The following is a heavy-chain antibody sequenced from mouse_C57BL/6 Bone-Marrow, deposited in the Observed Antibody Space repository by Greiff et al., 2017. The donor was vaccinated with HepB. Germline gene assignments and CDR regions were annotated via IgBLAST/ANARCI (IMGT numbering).Heavy chain of an antibody. D-gene: IGHD1-1*01. V-gene: IGHV7-1*01. CDR1: GFTFSDFY. CDR2: SRNKANDYTT. Sequence: EVQRVESGGGLVQSGRSLRLSCATSGFTFSDFYMEWVRQAPGKGLEWIAASRNKANDYTTEYSASVKGRFIVSRDTSQSILYLQMNALRAEDTAIYYCARDAYGSSYRFAYWGQGTLVTVSA. J-gene: IGHJ3*01. CDR3: ARDAYGSSYRFAY.